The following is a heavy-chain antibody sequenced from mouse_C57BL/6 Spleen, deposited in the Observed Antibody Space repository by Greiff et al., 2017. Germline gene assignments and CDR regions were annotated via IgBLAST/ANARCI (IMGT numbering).Heavy chain of an antibody. CDR3: ARGDRGDYGRAFAY. CDR2: INPNNGGT. V-gene: IGHV1-22*01. D-gene: IGHD1-1*01. CDR1: GYTFTDYH. J-gene: IGHJ3*01. Sequence: EVQLQQSGPKLVKPGASVKMSCKASGYTFTDYHMHWVKQSHGKSLGWIGYINPNNGGTSYNQKFKGKATLTVNKSSSTAYMELRSLTSEDSAVYYCARGDRGDYGRAFAYWGQGTLVTVSA.